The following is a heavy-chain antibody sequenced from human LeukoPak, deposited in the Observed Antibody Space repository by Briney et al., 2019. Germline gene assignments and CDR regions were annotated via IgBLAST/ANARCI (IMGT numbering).Heavy chain of an antibody. CDR3: ARTDFWSGSALDY. V-gene: IGHV3-11*01. J-gene: IGHJ4*02. D-gene: IGHD3-3*01. Sequence: GGSLRLSCAASGFTFSDYYMSWIRQAPGKGLEWVSYISSSGSTMYYADSVKGRFTISRDNAKNSLYLQMNSLRAEDTAVYYCARTDFWSGSALDYWGQGTLVTVSS. CDR2: ISSSGSTM. CDR1: GFTFSDYY.